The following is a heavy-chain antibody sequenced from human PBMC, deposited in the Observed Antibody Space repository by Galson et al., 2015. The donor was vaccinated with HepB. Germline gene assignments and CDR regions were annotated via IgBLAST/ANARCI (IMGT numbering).Heavy chain of an antibody. CDR3: VKVGGHYYDSSGYYPCDY. V-gene: IGHV3-64D*06. CDR2: ISSDGGST. Sequence: SLRLSCAASGLTFSTYAMHWVRQAPGKGLEYVSAISSDGGSTYYADSVKGRFTISSANSKDTLYLQMSSLRAEDTAVYYCVKVGGHYYDSSGYYPCDYWGQRPLVTVSS. D-gene: IGHD3-22*01. J-gene: IGHJ4*02. CDR1: GLTFSTYA.